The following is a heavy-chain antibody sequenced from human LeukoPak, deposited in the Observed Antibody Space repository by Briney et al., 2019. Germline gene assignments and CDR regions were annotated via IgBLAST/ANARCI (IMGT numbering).Heavy chain of an antibody. D-gene: IGHD2-8*01. J-gene: IGHJ5*02. CDR3: ASFVGYCTNGVCP. CDR2: INPNSGGT. V-gene: IGHV1-2*02. Sequence: ASVKVSCKASGYRFTAFYMHWVRQAPGQGLEWMGWINPNSGGTSYAQNLQGRVTMTRDTSITTAYMELSGLTSDDTAVYYCASFVGYCTNGVCPWGQGTLVTVST. CDR1: GYRFTAFY.